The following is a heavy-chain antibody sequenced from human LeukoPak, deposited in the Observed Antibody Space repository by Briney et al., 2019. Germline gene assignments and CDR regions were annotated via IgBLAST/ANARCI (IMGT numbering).Heavy chain of an antibody. V-gene: IGHV3-23*01. Sequence: GGSLRLSCAASGFTFSTFAMIWVRQPPGKGLEWVSSIFPSGGEIHYADSVRGRFTISRDNSKSTLSLQMNSLRAEDTAVYYCARGHSGWWTYYFDYWGQGTLVTVSS. CDR3: ARGHSGWWTYYFDY. J-gene: IGHJ4*02. CDR1: GFTFSTFA. D-gene: IGHD6-19*01. CDR2: IFPSGGEI.